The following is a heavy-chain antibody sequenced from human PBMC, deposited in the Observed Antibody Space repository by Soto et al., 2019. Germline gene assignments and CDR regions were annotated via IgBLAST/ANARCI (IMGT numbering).Heavy chain of an antibody. D-gene: IGHD1-26*01. Sequence: VQLVESGGGLVQPGGSLKLSCAASGFTFSGSAMHWVRQASGKGLEWVGGIRSKANSYATAYAASVKGRFTISRDDSKNTAYLQMNSLKTEDTAVYYCTSSGGSYYGYYFDYWGQGTLVTVSS. CDR2: IRSKANSYAT. V-gene: IGHV3-73*02. CDR3: TSSGGSYYGYYFDY. CDR1: GFTFSGSA. J-gene: IGHJ4*02.